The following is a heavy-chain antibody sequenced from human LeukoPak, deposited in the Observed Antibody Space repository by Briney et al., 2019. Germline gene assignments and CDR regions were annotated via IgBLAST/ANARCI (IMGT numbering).Heavy chain of an antibody. Sequence: SVKVSCKASGGTFSSYAISWVRQAPGQGLEWMGRIIPILGIANYAQKFQGRVTITADKSTSTAYMELSSLRSEDTAVYYCARGSYYSDSSGYFDYWGQGTLVTVSS. CDR3: ARGSYYSDSSGYFDY. CDR1: GGTFSSYA. V-gene: IGHV1-69*04. J-gene: IGHJ4*02. CDR2: IIPILGIA. D-gene: IGHD3-22*01.